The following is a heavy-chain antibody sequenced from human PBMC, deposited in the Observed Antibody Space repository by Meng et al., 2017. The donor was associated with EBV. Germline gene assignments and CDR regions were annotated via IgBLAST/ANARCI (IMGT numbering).Heavy chain of an antibody. CDR3: ADYSS. Sequence: RLQLEGAGPGLGHPSEPLVLSCPVSGCSISSSSYYWGWIRQPAGQGLEWIGSIYYSGSTYYNPSLKSRVTISVDTSKNQFSLKLSSVTAADTAVYYCADYSSWGQGTLVTVSS. V-gene: IGHV4-39*06. D-gene: IGHD4-11*01. CDR1: GCSISSSSYY. CDR2: IYYSGST. J-gene: IGHJ4*02.